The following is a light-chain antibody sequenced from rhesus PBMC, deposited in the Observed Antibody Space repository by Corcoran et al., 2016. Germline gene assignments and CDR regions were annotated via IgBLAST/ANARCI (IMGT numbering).Light chain of an antibody. CDR3: QQHDTSPLT. CDR2: RAS. J-gene: IGKJ4*01. V-gene: IGKV1-69*01. CDR1: QGISNW. Sequence: DIQMTQSPSSLSASVGDRVTITCRASQGISNWLAWYQQKPGKAPKLLIYRASNVETGVPSRFSGSGSGTDFTLPISSLQPEYIATYSCQQHDTSPLTFGGGTKVEIK.